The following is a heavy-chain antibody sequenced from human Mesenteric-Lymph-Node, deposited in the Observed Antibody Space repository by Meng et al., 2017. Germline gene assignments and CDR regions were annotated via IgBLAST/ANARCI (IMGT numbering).Heavy chain of an antibody. J-gene: IGHJ5*02. Sequence: EGQVVESGGGLVQPGGSLRLSCAASGFTFSTYVMNWVRQAPGKGLEWVSTISATGGSTYYADSVKGRFTVSRDNSKNTLYLQMNSLRAEDTAVYYCARQQQLVHWGAFDPWGQGTLVTVSS. CDR3: ARQQQLVHWGAFDP. V-gene: IGHV3-23*04. CDR1: GFTFSTYV. CDR2: ISATGGST. D-gene: IGHD6-13*01.